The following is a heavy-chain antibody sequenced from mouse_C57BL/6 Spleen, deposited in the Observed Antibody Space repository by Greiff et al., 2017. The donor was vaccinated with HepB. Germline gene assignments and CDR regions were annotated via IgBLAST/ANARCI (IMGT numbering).Heavy chain of an antibody. CDR2: IYPGSGST. V-gene: IGHV1-55*01. CDR1: GYTFTSYW. D-gene: IGHD2-5*01. Sequence: VQLQQPGAELVKPGASVKMSCKASGYTFTSYWITWVKQRPGQGLEWIGDIYPGSGSTNYNEKFKSKATLTVDTSSSTAYMQLSSLTSEDSAVYYCARRGSYYSNSLFAYWGQGTLVTVSA. J-gene: IGHJ3*01. CDR3: ARRGSYYSNSLFAY.